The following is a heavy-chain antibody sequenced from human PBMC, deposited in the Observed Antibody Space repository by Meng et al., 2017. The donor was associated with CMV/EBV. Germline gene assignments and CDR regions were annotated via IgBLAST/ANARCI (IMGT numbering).Heavy chain of an antibody. CDR2: ISWNSGSI. D-gene: IGHD6-19*01. CDR3: AKDAAPSIAVAGAYYFDY. J-gene: IGHJ4*02. V-gene: IGHV3-9*01. CDR1: GFTFDDYA. Sequence: GGSLRLSCAASGFTFDDYAMHWVRQAPGKGLEWGSGISWNSGSIGYADSVKGRFTISRDNAKNSLYLQMNSLRAEDTALYYCAKDAAPSIAVAGAYYFDYWGQGTLVTVSS.